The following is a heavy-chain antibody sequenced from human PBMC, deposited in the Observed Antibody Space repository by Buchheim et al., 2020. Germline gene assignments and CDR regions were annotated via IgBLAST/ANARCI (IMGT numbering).Heavy chain of an antibody. J-gene: IGHJ4*02. Sequence: EVQLVESGGGLVQPGGSLRLSCAVSGFSLSNHWMTWVRQAPGKGLQWVANINQDGSGKFYVDAVKGRFTISTDGAKKPLYLQMNSLRAEDTAIYYCASWAGRDYWGQGT. CDR2: INQDGSGK. CDR1: GFSLSNHW. CDR3: ASWAGRDY. V-gene: IGHV3-7*01. D-gene: IGHD7-27*01.